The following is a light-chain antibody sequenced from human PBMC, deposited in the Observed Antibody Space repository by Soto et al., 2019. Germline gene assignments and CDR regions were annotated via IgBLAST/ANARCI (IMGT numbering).Light chain of an antibody. Sequence: NFMLTQPHSVSESPGKTVTISFTRSSGSIASNFVQWSQQRPGSPPTTVIYQDNQRPSGVPHRFSGSIDRSSNTASHTISGLSNEDEDDYYCQSYDESSHVFGTGTKLTVL. CDR3: QSYDESSHV. V-gene: IGLV6-57*01. J-gene: IGLJ1*01. CDR1: SGSIASNF. CDR2: QDN.